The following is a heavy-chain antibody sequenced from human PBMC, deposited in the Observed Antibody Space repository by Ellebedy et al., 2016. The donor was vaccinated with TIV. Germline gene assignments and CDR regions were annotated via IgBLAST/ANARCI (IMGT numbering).Heavy chain of an antibody. CDR1: GYTFTSYG. J-gene: IGHJ6*02. V-gene: IGHV1-18*01. CDR2: ISAYNGNT. Sequence: ASVKVSCKASGYTFTSYGISWVRQAPGQGLEWMGWISAYNGNTNYAQKLQGRVTMTTDTSTSTAYLELRSLRSDDTAVYYCARDMGSIAARHGMDVWGQGTTVTVSS. D-gene: IGHD6-6*01. CDR3: ARDMGSIAARHGMDV.